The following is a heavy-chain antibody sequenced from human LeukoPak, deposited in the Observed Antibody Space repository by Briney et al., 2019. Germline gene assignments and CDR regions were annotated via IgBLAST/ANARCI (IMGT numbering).Heavy chain of an antibody. CDR3: ARVEGYDYVWGSYRYMDV. CDR2: IKQDGSEK. D-gene: IGHD3-16*02. J-gene: IGHJ6*03. V-gene: IGHV3-7*01. CDR1: GFTFSSYW. Sequence: SGGSLRLSCAASGFTFSSYWMSWVRQTPGKGLDWVANIKQDGSEKFYVDSVKGRFTISRDNAKNSLYLQMNSLRAEDTAVYYCARVEGYDYVWGSYRYMDVWGRGTTVT.